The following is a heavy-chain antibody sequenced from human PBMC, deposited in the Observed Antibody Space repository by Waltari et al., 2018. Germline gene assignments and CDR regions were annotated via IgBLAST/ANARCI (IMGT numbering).Heavy chain of an antibody. J-gene: IGHJ4*02. Sequence: QVQLRESGPGLVKPSETLSLTCNVSGGSFSYYYWHWIRPPPGKGLGWIGYIYDTGTTNYNPSLKRRCTLSLGTSKSQFSLSLNSLTAADTAVYYCAREKRNDYGESFDYWGQGIPVTVSS. CDR2: IYDTGTT. V-gene: IGHV4-59*01. CDR1: GGSFSYYY. CDR3: AREKRNDYGESFDY. D-gene: IGHD4-17*01.